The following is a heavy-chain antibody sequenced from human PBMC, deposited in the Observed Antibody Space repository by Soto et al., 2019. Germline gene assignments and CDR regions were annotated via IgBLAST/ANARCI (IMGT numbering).Heavy chain of an antibody. J-gene: IGHJ6*02. CDR3: ARDEDV. CDR2: TSQSGGT. V-gene: IGHV4-4*02. Sequence: SETLSLTCAVSGDSLRRTNWWSWVRLPPGEGLEWIGETSQSGGTKYSPSLKSRVTISVDRSNNQLSLKFTSVTAADTAIYFCARDEDVWAQGTTVTVSS. CDR1: GDSLRRTNW.